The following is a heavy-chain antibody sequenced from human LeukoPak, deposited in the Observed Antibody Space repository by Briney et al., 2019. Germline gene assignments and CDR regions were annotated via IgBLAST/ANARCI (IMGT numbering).Heavy chain of an antibody. CDR3: ARGYDPDAFDI. D-gene: IGHD1-14*01. CDR1: GGPISSGGYS. Sequence: PSQTLSLTCAVSGGPISSGGYSWSWIRQPPGKGLEWIGYIYHSGSTYYNPSLKSRVTISVDRSKNQFSLKLSSVTAADTAVYYCARGYDPDAFDIWGQGTMVTVSS. J-gene: IGHJ3*02. V-gene: IGHV4-30-2*01. CDR2: IYHSGST.